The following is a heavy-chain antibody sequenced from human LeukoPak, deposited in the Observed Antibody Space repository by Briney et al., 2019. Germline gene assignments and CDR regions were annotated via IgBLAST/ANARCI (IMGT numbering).Heavy chain of an antibody. Sequence: KPGASVKVSCKASGYTFTGYYMHWVRQAPGQGLECMGWINPNSGGTNYAQKFQGRVTMTRDTSISTAYMELSRLRSDDTAVYYCSLMTKGVATIRQVFAYWGQGTLVTVSS. CDR3: SLMTKGVATIRQVFAY. J-gene: IGHJ4*02. CDR2: INPNSGGT. CDR1: GYTFTGYY. D-gene: IGHD5-24*01. V-gene: IGHV1-2*02.